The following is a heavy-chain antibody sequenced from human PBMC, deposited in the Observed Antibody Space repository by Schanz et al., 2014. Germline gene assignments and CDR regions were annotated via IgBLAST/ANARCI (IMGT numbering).Heavy chain of an antibody. Sequence: DLVESGGGVLQPGRSLTLSCAVSTSLFSRSVIHWVRQAPGKGLEWVAVMWNDGIKTHYADSGKGRFTISRDNSKNTVYLQMNSLRTDDTAMYYCARDPNASAWLPYFDTWGQGTLVTVSS. V-gene: IGHV3-30*04. D-gene: IGHD6-19*01. CDR2: MWNDGIKT. CDR3: ARDPNASAWLPYFDT. CDR1: TSLFSRSV. J-gene: IGHJ4*02.